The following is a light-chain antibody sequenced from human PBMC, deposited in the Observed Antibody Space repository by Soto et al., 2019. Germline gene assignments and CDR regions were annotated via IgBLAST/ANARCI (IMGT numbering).Light chain of an antibody. CDR1: QSVSIH. Sequence: ETVMTPSPGTLSVSLWEIATLSFRSSQSVSIHLAWYQQKPGQAPRLLIYDTSNRATGIPARFSGSGSGTDFTLTISGLEPEDFAVYYCQQRGEWPPGANFGQGTRLEIK. CDR3: QQRGEWPPGAN. V-gene: IGKV3-11*01. J-gene: IGKJ5*01. CDR2: DTS.